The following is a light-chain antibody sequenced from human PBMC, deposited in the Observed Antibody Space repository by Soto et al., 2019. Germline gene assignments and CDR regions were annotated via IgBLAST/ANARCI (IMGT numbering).Light chain of an antibody. J-gene: IGKJ2*01. V-gene: IGKV3-20*01. Sequence: IVLTQSPGTLSLSPGERATLSCRASQSVSDSYLAWYQQTPGQAPRLLIYGASTRATGIPDRFSGSGSGTDFTLTISRLEPEDFAVYYCQQYGSSPYTFGQGTKLEIK. CDR2: GAS. CDR3: QQYGSSPYT. CDR1: QSVSDSY.